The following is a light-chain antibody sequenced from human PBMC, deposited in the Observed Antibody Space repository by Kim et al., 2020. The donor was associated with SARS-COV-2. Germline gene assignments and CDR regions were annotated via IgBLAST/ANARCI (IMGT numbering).Light chain of an antibody. CDR2: GAS. CDR1: QSVINKY. Sequence: SPGEGATLSCRATQSVINKYLAWYQQRTGQAPRLLIYGASRRATGIPDRFGGSGSGTDFALTISRLDPEDFAVYFCHQYGSPPWTFGQGTKVDIK. CDR3: HQYGSPPWT. V-gene: IGKV3-20*01. J-gene: IGKJ1*01.